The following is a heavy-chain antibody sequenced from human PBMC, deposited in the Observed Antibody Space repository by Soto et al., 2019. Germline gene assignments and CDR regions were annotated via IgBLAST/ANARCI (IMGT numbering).Heavy chain of an antibody. D-gene: IGHD3-10*01. CDR3: ANSDRGGSGNSNF. CDR2: ISGSGDRT. V-gene: IGHV3-23*01. Sequence: EVQLWESEGGLVQPGGSLRLSCAASGFAFNTYAMDWVRQAPGKGLEWVSSISGSGDRTYYADSVKGRFTISRDNSENTLYLEMNSLRAEDTAVYYCANSDRGGSGNSNFWGQGTLVTVSS. CDR1: GFAFNTYA. J-gene: IGHJ4*02.